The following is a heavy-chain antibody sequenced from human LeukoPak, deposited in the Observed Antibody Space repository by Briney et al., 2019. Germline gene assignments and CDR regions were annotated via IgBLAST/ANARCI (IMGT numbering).Heavy chain of an antibody. CDR2: IKQDGSEK. Sequence: QPGGSLRLSCAASGFTFSSYWMSWVRQAPGKGLEWVANIKQDGSEKYYVDSVKGRFTISRDNAKNSLYLQMNSLRAEDTAVYYCASHDYGVHFDYWGQGTLVTVSS. CDR1: GFTFSSYW. V-gene: IGHV3-7*01. J-gene: IGHJ4*02. D-gene: IGHD4-17*01. CDR3: ASHDYGVHFDY.